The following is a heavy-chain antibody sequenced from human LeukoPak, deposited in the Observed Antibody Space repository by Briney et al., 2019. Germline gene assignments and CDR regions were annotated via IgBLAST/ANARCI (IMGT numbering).Heavy chain of an antibody. CDR3: AKDLSMVATRYYFDY. D-gene: IGHD5-12*01. Sequence: GRSLRLSCAASGFTFSSYGMHWVRQAPGKGLEWVAVISYDGSNKYYADSVKGRFTISRDNSKNTLYLQMNSLRAEDTAVYYCAKDLSMVATRYYFDYWGQGTLVTVSP. CDR1: GFTFSSYG. J-gene: IGHJ4*02. V-gene: IGHV3-30*18. CDR2: ISYDGSNK.